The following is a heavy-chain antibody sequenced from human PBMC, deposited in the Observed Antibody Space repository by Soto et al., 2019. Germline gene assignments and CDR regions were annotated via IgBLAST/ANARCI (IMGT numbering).Heavy chain of an antibody. CDR3: ARVLREDAFDI. CDR1: GGSISSYY. CDR2: IYTSGST. Sequence: QVQLQESGPGLVKPSETLSLTCTVSGGSISSYYWSWIRQPAGKVLEWIGRIYTSGSTNYNPSLKRRVTMSVDTSKSQCSLKLSSVTASDTAVYYCARVLREDAFDIWGQGTMVTVSS. V-gene: IGHV4-4*07. J-gene: IGHJ3*02.